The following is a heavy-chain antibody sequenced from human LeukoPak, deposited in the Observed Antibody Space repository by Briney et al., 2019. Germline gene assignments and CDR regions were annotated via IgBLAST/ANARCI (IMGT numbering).Heavy chain of an antibody. V-gene: IGHV4-59*01. CDR1: RGSISSYS. CDR3: ARLRPDYDMLTGFPMDV. CDR2: IYYSGSA. D-gene: IGHD3-9*01. Sequence: SETLSLTCSVSRGSISSYSWSWIRQPPGKGLGWIGYIYYSGSANYNPSLKRRVTSSVHTSKRQYSLKLSSVTAVDTAVYYCARLRPDYDMLTGFPMDVWGPGTTVTVSS. J-gene: IGHJ6*02.